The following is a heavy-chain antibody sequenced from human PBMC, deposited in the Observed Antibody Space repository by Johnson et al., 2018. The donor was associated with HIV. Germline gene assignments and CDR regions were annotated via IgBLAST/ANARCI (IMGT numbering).Heavy chain of an antibody. V-gene: IGHV3-20*04. Sequence: VQLVESGGGVVRPGGSLRLSCAASGFTFDDYGMSWVRQVPGKGLEWVSGINWNGGSKGYADSVEGRFTISRDNSKNTLYPQMNSLRAEDTAVYYCAKEFMITFGGVIEYDAFDIWGQGTMVTVSS. D-gene: IGHD3-16*02. CDR1: GFTFDDYG. J-gene: IGHJ3*02. CDR3: AKEFMITFGGVIEYDAFDI. CDR2: INWNGGSK.